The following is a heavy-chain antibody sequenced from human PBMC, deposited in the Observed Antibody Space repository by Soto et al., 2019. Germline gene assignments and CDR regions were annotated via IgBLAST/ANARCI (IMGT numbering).Heavy chain of an antibody. Sequence: PGESLKISCAASGFTVSSNYMSWVRQAPGKGLEWVSVIYSGGSTYYADSVKGRFTISRDNSKNTLYLQMNSLRAEDTAVYYCARSPYSYGPIDYWGQGTLVTVSS. D-gene: IGHD5-18*01. CDR2: IYSGGST. V-gene: IGHV3-66*01. J-gene: IGHJ4*02. CDR3: ARSPYSYGPIDY. CDR1: GFTVSSNY.